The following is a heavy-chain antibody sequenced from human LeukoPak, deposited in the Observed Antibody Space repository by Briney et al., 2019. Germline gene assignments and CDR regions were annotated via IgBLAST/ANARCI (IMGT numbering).Heavy chain of an antibody. Sequence: SVKVSCKASGGTFSSYAISWVRQAPGQGLEWMGGIIPIFGTANYAQKFQGRVTITTDESTSTAYMELSSLRSEDTAVYYCARGHPGYRKTWAHWFDPWGQGTLVTVSS. D-gene: IGHD3-9*01. J-gene: IGHJ5*02. CDR1: GGTFSSYA. CDR2: IIPIFGTA. CDR3: ARGHPGYRKTWAHWFDP. V-gene: IGHV1-69*05.